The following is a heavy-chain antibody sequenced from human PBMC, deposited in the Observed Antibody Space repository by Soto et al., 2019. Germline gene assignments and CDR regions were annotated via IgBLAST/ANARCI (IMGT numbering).Heavy chain of an antibody. Sequence: QVQLVQSGAEVKKPGSSVKVSCKASGDTFSRYSITWVRQAPGHGLAWIGRIIPIFGIPTYAQKFQGRVTFTADEATSTAYMELSSLRSDDTAVYYCAREDRDRETGLVPAAIDGMDVWGQGTTVTVSS. D-gene: IGHD2-2*01. V-gene: IGHV1-69*08. CDR2: IIPIFGIP. CDR1: GDTFSRYS. CDR3: AREDRDRETGLVPAAIDGMDV. J-gene: IGHJ6*02.